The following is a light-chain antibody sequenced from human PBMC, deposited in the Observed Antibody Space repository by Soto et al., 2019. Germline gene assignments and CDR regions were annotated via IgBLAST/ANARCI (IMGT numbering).Light chain of an antibody. Sequence: DIVMTQSPLSLPVTPGAPASISCRSSQSLLHSDGYNYLDWYLQKPGQPPQLLIYLGSNRASGVPDRFSGSGSGTDFTLKISRVEAEDVGVYYCMQALQTPWTFGQGTKVEIK. CDR1: QSLLHSDGYNY. V-gene: IGKV2-28*01. J-gene: IGKJ1*01. CDR2: LGS. CDR3: MQALQTPWT.